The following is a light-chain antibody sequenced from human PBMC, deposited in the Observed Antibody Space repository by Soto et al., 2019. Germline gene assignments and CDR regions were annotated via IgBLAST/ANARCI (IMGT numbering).Light chain of an antibody. V-gene: IGLV2-8*01. CDR2: EVI. J-gene: IGLJ2*01. CDR3: TSYAGSNIPV. Sequence: QSVLTQPPSASGSPGQSVTISCTGTSSDVGGHNYVSWYQQHPGKAPKLMIYEVIKRPSGVPDRFSGSRSGNTASLTVSGLQAEDEADYYCTSYAGSNIPVFGGGTKLTVL. CDR1: SSDVGGHNY.